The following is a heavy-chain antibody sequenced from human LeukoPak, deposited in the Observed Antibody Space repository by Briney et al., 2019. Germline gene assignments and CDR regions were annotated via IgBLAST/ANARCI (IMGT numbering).Heavy chain of an antibody. CDR3: ARHRHSTVTLLPYYSDY. Sequence: SETLSLTCTVSGSISSSDHYWGWIRQPPGKGLEWIGSIYYSGSTYYNPSLKSRVTISVDTSKNQFSLKLSSVTAADTAVYYCARHRHSTVTLLPYYSDYWGQGTLVTVSS. CDR1: GSISSSDHY. CDR2: IYYSGST. J-gene: IGHJ4*02. V-gene: IGHV4-39*01. D-gene: IGHD4-17*01.